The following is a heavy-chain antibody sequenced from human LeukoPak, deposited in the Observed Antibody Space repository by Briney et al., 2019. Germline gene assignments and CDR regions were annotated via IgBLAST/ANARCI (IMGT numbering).Heavy chain of an antibody. J-gene: IGHJ6*02. Sequence: GGSLRLSCAASGFTFSSYAMSWVRQAPGKGLEWVSAISGSGGSTYYADSVKGRFTISRDNAKNSLYLQMNSLRAEDTAVHYCARDRYSPLWFGELSKYGMDVWGQGTTVTVSS. CDR3: ARDRYSPLWFGELSKYGMDV. CDR2: ISGSGGST. D-gene: IGHD3-10*01. V-gene: IGHV3-23*01. CDR1: GFTFSSYA.